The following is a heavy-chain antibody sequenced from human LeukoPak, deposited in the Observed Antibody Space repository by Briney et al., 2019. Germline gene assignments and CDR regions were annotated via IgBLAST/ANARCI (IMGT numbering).Heavy chain of an antibody. CDR3: ARGYCSGGSCYRLYYSYGMDV. Sequence: SETLSLTCAVYGGSFSGYYWSWIRQPPGKGLEWIGEINHSGSTNYNPSLKSRVTISEDTSKNQFSPKLSSVTAADTAVYYCARGYCSGGSCYRLYYSYGMDVWGQGTTVTVSS. V-gene: IGHV4-34*01. D-gene: IGHD2-15*01. J-gene: IGHJ6*02. CDR1: GGSFSGYY. CDR2: INHSGST.